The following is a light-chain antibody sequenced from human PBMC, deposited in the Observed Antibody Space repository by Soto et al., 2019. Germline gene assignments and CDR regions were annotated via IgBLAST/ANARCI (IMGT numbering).Light chain of an antibody. J-gene: IGLJ1*01. CDR2: EVT. V-gene: IGLV2-8*01. CDR3: SSFAGNNSLG. Sequence: QSALTQPPSASGSPGQSVTISCTGTTSDIGAYNYVSWYQQRPGKAPKLIIYEVTRRPSGVPDRIFGSKSYTTASLTVSGLQAEDESDYYCSSFAGNNSLGFWTGTTLTVL. CDR1: TSDIGAYNY.